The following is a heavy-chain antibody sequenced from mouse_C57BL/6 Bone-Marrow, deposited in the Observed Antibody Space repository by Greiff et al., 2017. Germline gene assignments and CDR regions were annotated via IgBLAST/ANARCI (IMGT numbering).Heavy chain of an antibody. Sequence: QLQQSGPELVKPGASVKLSCKASGYTFPSYDINWVKQRPGQGLEWIGWIYPRDGSTKYNEKFKGKSTVTVDTSSSTAYMELHSLTSEDSAVYFCASPYYYGSSLAMDYWGQGTSVTVSS. CDR3: ASPYYYGSSLAMDY. CDR2: IYPRDGST. D-gene: IGHD1-1*01. CDR1: GYTFPSYD. V-gene: IGHV1-85*01. J-gene: IGHJ4*01.